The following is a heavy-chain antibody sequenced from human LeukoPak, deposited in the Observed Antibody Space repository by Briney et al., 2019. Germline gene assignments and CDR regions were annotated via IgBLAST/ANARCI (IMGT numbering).Heavy chain of an antibody. J-gene: IGHJ4*02. CDR2: INHSGST. Sequence: PSETLSLTCAVYGGSFSGYYWSWIRQPPGKGLEWIGEINHSGSTNYNPSLKSRVTISVDTSKNQFSLKLSSVTAADTAVYYCARVYSSSWYPKDDYWGQGTLVTVSS. CDR1: GGSFSGYY. CDR3: ARVYSSSWYPKDDY. D-gene: IGHD6-13*01. V-gene: IGHV4-34*01.